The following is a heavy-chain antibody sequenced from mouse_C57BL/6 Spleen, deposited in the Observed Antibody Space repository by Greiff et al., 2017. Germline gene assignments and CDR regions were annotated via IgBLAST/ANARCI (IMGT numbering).Heavy chain of an antibody. CDR3: ARSYGNYLYAMDY. J-gene: IGHJ4*01. V-gene: IGHV1-61*01. CDR2: IYPSDSET. CDR1: GYTFTSYW. Sequence: QVQLQQPGAELVRPGSSVKLSCKASGYTFTSYWMDWVKQRPGQGLEWIGNIYPSDSETHYNQKFKDKATLTVDKSSSTAYMPLSSLTSEDSAVYYCARSYGNYLYAMDYWGQGTSVTVSS. D-gene: IGHD2-1*01.